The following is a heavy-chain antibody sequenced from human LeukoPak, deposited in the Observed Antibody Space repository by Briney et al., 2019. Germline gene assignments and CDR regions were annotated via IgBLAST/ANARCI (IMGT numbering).Heavy chain of an antibody. V-gene: IGHV4-59*12. CDR2: VYYSDKT. Sequence: SETLSLTCTVPNDSFSNYHWTWLRQSPGKALEWIGYVYYSDKTHYNPSLKSRVFISVDTSQNQFSLRLTSMTAADTAVYYCAALYTSSHSWGQGTLVSVSS. CDR1: NDSFSNYH. D-gene: IGHD6-6*01. CDR3: AALYTSSHS. J-gene: IGHJ5*02.